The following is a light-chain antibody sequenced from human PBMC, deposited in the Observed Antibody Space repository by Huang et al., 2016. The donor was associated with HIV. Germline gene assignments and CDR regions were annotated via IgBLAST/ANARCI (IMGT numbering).Light chain of an antibody. CDR2: DAS. V-gene: IGKV3-15*01. Sequence: EIVMTLSPATLSVSPGDTATLSCRARQIISSNLAWYQQKPGQAPRLLIYDASTRATGVPARFSGSGSGTEFTLTISSLQSEDFAVYYCQQYNNWPRTFGGGTKVEIK. J-gene: IGKJ4*01. CDR1: QIISSN. CDR3: QQYNNWPRT.